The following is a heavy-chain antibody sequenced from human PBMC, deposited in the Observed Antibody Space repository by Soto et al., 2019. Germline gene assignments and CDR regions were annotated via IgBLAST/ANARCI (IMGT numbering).Heavy chain of an antibody. V-gene: IGHV4-34*01. Sequence: SETLSLTCAVYGGSFSGYYWSWIRQPPGKGLEWIGEINHSGSTNYNPSLKSRVTISVDTSKNQFSLKLSSVTAADTAVHYCARMYYYGSASYARPFDPWGQGTLVTVSS. CDR3: ARMYYYGSASYARPFDP. CDR2: INHSGST. CDR1: GGSFSGYY. J-gene: IGHJ5*02. D-gene: IGHD3-10*01.